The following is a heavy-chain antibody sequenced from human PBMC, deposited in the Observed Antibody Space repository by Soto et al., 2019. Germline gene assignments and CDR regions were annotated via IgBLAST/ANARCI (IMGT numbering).Heavy chain of an antibody. V-gene: IGHV4-61*01. Sequence: SETLSLTCTVSGDAVSGGSYSWRWVRKPPGKGLEWIGYFYYSGSTKYNPSLKSRVNILEDTSKNQFSLKLNSVTAADTAVYYCAREGRMGTFDYWGQGALVTVSS. J-gene: IGHJ4*02. CDR2: FYYSGST. CDR3: AREGRMGTFDY. D-gene: IGHD1-1*01. CDR1: GDAVSGGSYS.